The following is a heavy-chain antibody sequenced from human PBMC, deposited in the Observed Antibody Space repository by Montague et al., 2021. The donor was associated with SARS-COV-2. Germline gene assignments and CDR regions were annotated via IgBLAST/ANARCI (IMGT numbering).Heavy chain of an antibody. CDR3: AHTNATGAWPIDY. CDR2: IYWDDDK. J-gene: IGHJ4*02. V-gene: IGHV2-5*02. CDR1: GFSLSSTGVG. Sequence: PALVKPTQTLTLTCAFSGFSLSSTGVGVGWLRQHPGKSLEWLTLIYWDDDKRYNPSLSSRLAITKDTSKNQAVLTLTNLNAADTATYYCAHTNATGAWPIDYWGQGTLVTVSS. D-gene: IGHD1-14*01.